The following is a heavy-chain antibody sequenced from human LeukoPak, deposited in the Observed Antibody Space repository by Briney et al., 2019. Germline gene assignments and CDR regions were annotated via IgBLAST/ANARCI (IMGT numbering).Heavy chain of an antibody. J-gene: IGHJ4*02. V-gene: IGHV4-59*01. D-gene: IGHD1-14*01. CDR2: IYYSGST. CDR3: AREVAELYYFDY. Sequence: PSETLSLTCTVSGGSISSYYWSWIRQPPGKGLEWIGYIYYSGSTNYNPSLKSRVTISVDTSKNQVSLKLSSVTAADTAVYYCAREVAELYYFDYWGQGTLVTVSS. CDR1: GGSISSYY.